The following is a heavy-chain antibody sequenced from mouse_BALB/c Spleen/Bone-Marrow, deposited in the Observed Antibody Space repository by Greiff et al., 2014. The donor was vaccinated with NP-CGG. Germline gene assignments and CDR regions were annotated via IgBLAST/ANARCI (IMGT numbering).Heavy chain of an antibody. CDR1: GFSLTSYG. J-gene: IGHJ4*01. Sequence: VKLQESGPGLVQPSQSLSITCTVSGFSLTSYGVHWVRQPPGKGLEWLGVIWSGGNTDYNATFISRLSISKDNFKSRVFFKMNSLQADDTAIYYCAGAYYRYAVDYWGQGTSVTVSS. V-gene: IGHV2-4*02. CDR3: AGAYYRYAVDY. D-gene: IGHD2-14*01. CDR2: IWSGGNT.